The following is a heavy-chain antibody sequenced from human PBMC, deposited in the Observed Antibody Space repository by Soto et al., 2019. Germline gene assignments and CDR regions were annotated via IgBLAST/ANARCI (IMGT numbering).Heavy chain of an antibody. J-gene: IGHJ4*02. CDR3: ASVPRGYSYGIDY. CDR1: GYTFTGYA. D-gene: IGHD5-18*01. Sequence: ASVKVSCKASGYTFTGYAMHWVRQAPGQRLEWMGWINAGNGNTEYSQKFQGRVTITRDTSASTAYMELSSLRSEDTAVYYCASVPRGYSYGIDYWGQGTLVTVSS. CDR2: INAGNGNT. V-gene: IGHV1-3*01.